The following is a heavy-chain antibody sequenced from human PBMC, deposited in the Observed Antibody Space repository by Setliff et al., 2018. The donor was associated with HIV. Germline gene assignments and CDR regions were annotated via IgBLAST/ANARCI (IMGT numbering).Heavy chain of an antibody. CDR3: ARVASGYDYGWLDP. CDR1: GFTFAIHW. CDR2: IKQSGSEI. J-gene: IGHJ5*02. V-gene: IGHV3-7*01. Sequence: GGSLRLSCSASGFTFAIHWMKWVRQAPGKGLEWVATIKQSGSEIYYMDSVKGRVTVSRDNAKNTLYLQMNSLRAEDTAVYYCARVASGYDYGWLDPWGQGTLVTVSS. D-gene: IGHD5-12*01.